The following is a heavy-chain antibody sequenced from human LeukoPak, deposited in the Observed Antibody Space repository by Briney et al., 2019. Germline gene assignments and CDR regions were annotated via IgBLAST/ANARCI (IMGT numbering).Heavy chain of an antibody. CDR1: GFTFSNYD. Sequence: AGGSLRLSCAASGFTFSNYDMHWVRQAPGKGLEWVAVVSYDGSNKYYADSVKDRFTISRDNSKKTLYLQMNSLRAEDTAVCYCAKDRGSIVAAGLDYWGQGTLVTVSS. CDR2: VSYDGSNK. CDR3: AKDRGSIVAAGLDY. D-gene: IGHD6-13*01. V-gene: IGHV3-30*18. J-gene: IGHJ4*02.